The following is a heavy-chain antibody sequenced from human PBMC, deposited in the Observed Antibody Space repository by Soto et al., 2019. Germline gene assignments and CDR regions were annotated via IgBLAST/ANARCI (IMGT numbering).Heavy chain of an antibody. Sequence: QVQLQVSGPGLVKPSQTLSLTCTVSGGAITSGGYYWSWIRQHPGMALEWIGYIYYSGSTYYTPSPHSRVTITVDPSNNGFSVKLTAVTAADTAVYDCASSSVAGKPLHLFAYWGQGTMVTFSS. CDR2: IYYSGST. D-gene: IGHD6-19*01. J-gene: IGHJ4*02. V-gene: IGHV4-31*03. CDR1: GGAITSGGYY. CDR3: ASSSVAGKPLHLFAY.